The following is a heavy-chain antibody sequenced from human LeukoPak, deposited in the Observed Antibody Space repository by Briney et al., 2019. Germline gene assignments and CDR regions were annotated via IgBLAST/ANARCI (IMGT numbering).Heavy chain of an antibody. CDR3: AKDIRSGYFDTFDI. CDR1: GFTFDDYA. J-gene: IGHJ3*02. V-gene: IGHV3-9*01. Sequence: PGRSLRLSCAASGFTFDDYAMHWVRQAPGKGLEWVSGISWNSGRVGYADSVKGRFTISRDSAKNSLYLQMNSLRPEDTALYYCAKDIRSGYFDTFDIWGQGTMVTVSS. D-gene: IGHD3-3*01. CDR2: ISWNSGRV.